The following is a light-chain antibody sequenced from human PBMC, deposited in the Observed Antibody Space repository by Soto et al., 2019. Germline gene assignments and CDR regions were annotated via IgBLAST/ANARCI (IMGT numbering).Light chain of an antibody. CDR2: DAS. CDR3: QQRSNWPLT. J-gene: IGKJ4*01. Sequence: EIVLTDSPATLSLSRGEIATLSCRASQSVSSYLAWYQQKPGQAPRLLIYDASNRATGIPARFSGSGSGTDFTLTISSLEPEDFAVYYCQQRSNWPLTFGGGTKVDIK. CDR1: QSVSSY. V-gene: IGKV3-11*01.